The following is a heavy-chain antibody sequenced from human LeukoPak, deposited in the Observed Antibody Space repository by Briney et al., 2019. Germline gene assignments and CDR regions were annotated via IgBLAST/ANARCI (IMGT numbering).Heavy chain of an antibody. J-gene: IGHJ4*02. CDR3: ANYPCSSTSCSRFDY. Sequence: GGSLRLSCAASGFTFSSYDMHWVRQAPGKGVEWVAVISYDGSNKYYADSVKGRFTISRDNSKNTLYLQMNSLRAEDTAVYYCANYPCSSTSCSRFDYWGQGTLVTVSS. V-gene: IGHV3-30*18. D-gene: IGHD2-2*01. CDR1: GFTFSSYD. CDR2: ISYDGSNK.